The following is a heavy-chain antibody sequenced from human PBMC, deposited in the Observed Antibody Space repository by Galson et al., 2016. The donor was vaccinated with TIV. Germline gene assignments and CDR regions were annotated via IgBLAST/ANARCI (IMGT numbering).Heavy chain of an antibody. CDR1: GGSISSSIYY. J-gene: IGHJ5*02. V-gene: IGHV4-39*01. D-gene: IGHD3-10*01. Sequence: SETLSLTCSVSGGSISSSIYYWGWIRQPPGKGLEWIGSIYDSGTTYYNPSLESRVTISIETSKNHFSLRLRSVTAADTALYYCVRQGGDTMVRGVIRDWFDPWGQGTLVTVSS. CDR2: IYDSGTT. CDR3: VRQGGDTMVRGVIRDWFDP.